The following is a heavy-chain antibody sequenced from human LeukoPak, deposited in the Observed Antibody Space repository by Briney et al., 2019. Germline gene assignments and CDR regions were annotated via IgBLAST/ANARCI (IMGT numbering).Heavy chain of an antibody. D-gene: IGHD6-13*01. CDR2: LWYDESNK. CDR3: AKDSSSWPEYFQH. V-gene: IGHV3-33*06. Sequence: GTSLRLSCAASGFTFRNYGMHWVRQAPGKGLEWVAVLWYDESNKFYADSVKGRFTISRDTSKNTLYLQMNSLRAEDTAVYYCAKDSSSWPEYFQHWGQGTLVTVSS. J-gene: IGHJ1*01. CDR1: GFTFRNYG.